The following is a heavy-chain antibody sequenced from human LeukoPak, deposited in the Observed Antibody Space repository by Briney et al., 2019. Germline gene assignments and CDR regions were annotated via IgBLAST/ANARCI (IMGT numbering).Heavy chain of an antibody. CDR1: GFIFSGSA. V-gene: IGHV3-73*01. CDR3: TTMSTAEGFDY. J-gene: IGHJ4*02. Sequence: SGGSLRLSCAASGFIFSGSAIHWVRQASGKGLEWVGRTRGKVYSYETTYAASVKGRFTISRIDSNNTAYLQMNSLNTDDTAVYYCTTMSTAEGFDYWGQGTLVTVSS. CDR2: TRGKVYSYET. D-gene: IGHD1-14*01.